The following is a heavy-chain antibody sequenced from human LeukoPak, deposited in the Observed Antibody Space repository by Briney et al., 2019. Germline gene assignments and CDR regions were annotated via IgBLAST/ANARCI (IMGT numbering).Heavy chain of an antibody. CDR2: IYHSGST. CDR3: ARKSGMAYALVGSYSGYELDY. J-gene: IGHJ4*02. Sequence: SSETLSLTCAVSGGSISSSNWWSWVRQPPGKGLEWIGEIYHSGSTNYNPSLKSRVTISVDKSKNQFSLKLSSVTAADTAVYYCARKSGMAYALVGSYSGYELDYWGQGTLVTVSS. D-gene: IGHD5-12*01. CDR1: GGSISSSNW. V-gene: IGHV4-4*02.